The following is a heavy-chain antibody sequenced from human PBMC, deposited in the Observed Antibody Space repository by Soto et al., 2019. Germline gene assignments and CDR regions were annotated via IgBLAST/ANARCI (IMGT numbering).Heavy chain of an antibody. Sequence: QVTLKESGPVLVKPTETLTLTCTVSGFSLSNARVGVTWIRQPPGKALEWLAHIFSNDEKFYSTSLKSRLTISKDTSKSQVVLTMTNMDPVDTATYYCARDPSIFGVRILRYGMDVWGQGTTVTVSS. D-gene: IGHD3-3*01. CDR1: GFSLSNARVG. V-gene: IGHV2-26*01. CDR2: IFSNDEK. J-gene: IGHJ6*02. CDR3: ARDPSIFGVRILRYGMDV.